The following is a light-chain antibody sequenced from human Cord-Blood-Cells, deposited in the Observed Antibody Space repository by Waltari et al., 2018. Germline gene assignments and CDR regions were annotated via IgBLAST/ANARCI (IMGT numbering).Light chain of an antibody. CDR3: CSYAGSYTVV. V-gene: IGLV2-11*01. Sequence: QSALTQPRSVSGSPGQSVTISCTGTSSDVVGYNYVPWYQQHPGKAPNLMIYDVSKRPSGVPDRFSGSKSGNTASLTISGLQAEDEADYYCCSYAGSYTVVFGGGTKLTVL. CDR2: DVS. J-gene: IGLJ2*01. CDR1: SSDVVGYNY.